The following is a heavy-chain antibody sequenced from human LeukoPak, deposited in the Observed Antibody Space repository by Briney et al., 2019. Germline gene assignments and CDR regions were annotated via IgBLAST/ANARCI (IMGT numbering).Heavy chain of an antibody. J-gene: IGHJ6*02. CDR3: AIQATPAEVYGMDV. CDR2: IYTSGSA. CDR1: GGSISSGSYY. Sequence: SQTLSLTCTVSGGSISSGSYYWSWIRPPAGKGLEWIGRIYTSGSANYNPSLKSRVTISVDTSKNQFSLKLSSVTAADTAVYYCAIQATPAEVYGMDVWGQGTTVTVSS. V-gene: IGHV4-61*02.